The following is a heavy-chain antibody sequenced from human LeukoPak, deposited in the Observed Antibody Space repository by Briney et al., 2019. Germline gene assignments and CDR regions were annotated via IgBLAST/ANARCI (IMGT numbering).Heavy chain of an antibody. V-gene: IGHV3-74*01. D-gene: IGHD5-24*01. CDR3: ARGGNYYLDY. CDR2: MNSDGTTV. Sequence: PGGSLRLSCAVSGFTFRTSWMHWVRQAPGGGLVWVSRMNSDGTTVNYADSVKGRFTMSRDNAKNTLYLHMNSLRAEDTAVYYCARGGNYYLDYWGQGTLATVSS. J-gene: IGHJ4*02. CDR1: GFTFRTSW.